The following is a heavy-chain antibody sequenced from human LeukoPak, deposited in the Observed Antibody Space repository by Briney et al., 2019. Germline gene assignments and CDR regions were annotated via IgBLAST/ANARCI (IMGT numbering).Heavy chain of an antibody. Sequence: GSLGLSCAASGFTFSSYPMSWVRQAPGKGLEWVSIISTDSTYTFYAHSVKGRFTISRDNSKDTLYLQMSSLRVEDTAVYFCAKGEGYCGGGTCYRYFDSWGQGTLVTVSS. CDR2: ISTDSTYT. D-gene: IGHD2-15*01. J-gene: IGHJ4*02. CDR1: GFTFSSYP. V-gene: IGHV3-23*01. CDR3: AKGEGYCGGGTCYRYFDS.